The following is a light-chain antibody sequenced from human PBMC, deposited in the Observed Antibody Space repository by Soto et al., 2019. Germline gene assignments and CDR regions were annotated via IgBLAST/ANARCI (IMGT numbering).Light chain of an antibody. Sequence: DIQMTQSPSTLSAPVGDRVTITCRASQSISNWLAWYQQKPGKAPKLLIYDASSLESGVPSRFSGSGSGTEFTLTISSLQPDDFATYYCQHYNSYSEAFGQGTKVDIK. CDR3: QHYNSYSEA. CDR2: DAS. CDR1: QSISNW. J-gene: IGKJ1*01. V-gene: IGKV1-5*01.